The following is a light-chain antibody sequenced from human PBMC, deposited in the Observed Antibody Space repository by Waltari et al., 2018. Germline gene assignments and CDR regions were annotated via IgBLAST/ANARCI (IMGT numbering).Light chain of an antibody. CDR1: QSISSH. CDR3: QQYNKWPPA. CDR2: GAS. V-gene: IGKV3-15*01. Sequence: ETVMTQSPAHLSVSPGERVTLSCRASQSISSHLAWSQRKPGQAPRLLIYGASTRATGVPARFSGSGSGTEFTLTISSLQAEDFAVYFCQQYNKWPPAFGQGTKLEIK. J-gene: IGKJ1*01.